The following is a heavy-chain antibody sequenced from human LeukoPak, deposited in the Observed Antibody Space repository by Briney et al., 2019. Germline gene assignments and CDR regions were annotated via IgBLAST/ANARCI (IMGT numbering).Heavy chain of an antibody. CDR2: ISYDGSNK. J-gene: IGHJ4*02. Sequence: GGSLRLSCAASGFTFSSYAMHWVRQAPGKGLEWVAVISYDGSNKYYADSVKGRFTISRDNSKNTLYLQMNSLRAEDTAVYYRAREETMYYYDSSGYLDYWGQGTLVTVSS. CDR3: AREETMYYYDSSGYLDY. D-gene: IGHD3-22*01. CDR1: GFTFSSYA. V-gene: IGHV3-30-3*01.